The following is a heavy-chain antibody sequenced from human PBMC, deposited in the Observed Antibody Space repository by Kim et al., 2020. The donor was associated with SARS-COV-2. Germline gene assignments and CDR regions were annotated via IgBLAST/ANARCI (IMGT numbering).Heavy chain of an antibody. CDR1: GGTFSSYA. Sequence: SVKVSCKASGGTFSSYAISWVRQAPGQGLEWMGGIIPIFGTANYAQKFQGRVTITADESTSTAYMELSSLRSEDTAVYYCARDFPYGDYKAWFDPWGQGTLVTVSS. V-gene: IGHV1-69*13. D-gene: IGHD4-17*01. J-gene: IGHJ5*02. CDR3: ARDFPYGDYKAWFDP. CDR2: IIPIFGTA.